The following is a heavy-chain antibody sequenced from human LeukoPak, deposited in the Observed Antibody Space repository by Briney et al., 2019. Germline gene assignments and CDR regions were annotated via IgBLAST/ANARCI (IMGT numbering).Heavy chain of an antibody. Sequence: GGSLRLSCATSGFTFSAYSMSWVRQAPGKGLEWVSHITRPGTTIYYAESVRGRFSISRDNAKNSLYLQMNSLRAEDTAVYYCARAPMVRGVIGWFDPWGQGTLVTVSS. CDR3: ARAPMVRGVIGWFDP. D-gene: IGHD3-10*01. V-gene: IGHV3-48*01. J-gene: IGHJ5*02. CDR2: ITRPGTTI. CDR1: GFTFSAYS.